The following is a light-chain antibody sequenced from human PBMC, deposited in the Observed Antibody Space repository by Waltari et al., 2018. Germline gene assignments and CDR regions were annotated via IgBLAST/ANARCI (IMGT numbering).Light chain of an antibody. CDR1: QSVSSN. Sequence: IVMTQSPATLSVSRGERATLSCRASQSVSSNLAWYQQRPGQAPRLLIYGASTRATGIPARFSGNRSGTEFTLTISSLQSEDFAVYYCQQYDNWPWTFGQGTKVDI. CDR2: GAS. J-gene: IGKJ1*01. V-gene: IGKV3-15*01. CDR3: QQYDNWPWT.